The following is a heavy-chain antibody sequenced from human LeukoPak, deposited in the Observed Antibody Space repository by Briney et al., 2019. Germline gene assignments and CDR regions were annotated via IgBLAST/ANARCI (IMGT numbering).Heavy chain of an antibody. CDR2: ISSSSSYI. J-gene: IGHJ4*02. V-gene: IGHV3-21*01. D-gene: IGHD5-12*01. CDR3: ARAVVGSGYDYFDY. Sequence: GGSLRLSCAASGLTFSSYSMNWVRQAPGKGLEWVSSISSSSSYIYYADSVKGRFTISRDNAKNSLFLQMNSLRAEDTAVYFCARAVVGSGYDYFDYWGQGTLVTVSS. CDR1: GLTFSSYS.